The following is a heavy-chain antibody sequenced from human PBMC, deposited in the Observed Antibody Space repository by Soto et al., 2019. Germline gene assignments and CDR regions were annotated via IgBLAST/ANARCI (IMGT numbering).Heavy chain of an antibody. V-gene: IGHV4-59*01. CDR3: ARDSNFDY. CDR2: IYYSGST. J-gene: IGHJ4*02. CDR1: GGSISSYY. Sequence: SETLSLTCTVSGGSISSYYWSWIRQPPGKGLEWIGYIYYSGSTNYNPSLKSRVTISVDTSKNQFSLKLSSVTAADTAVYYCARDSNFDYWGQGTLVTVSS.